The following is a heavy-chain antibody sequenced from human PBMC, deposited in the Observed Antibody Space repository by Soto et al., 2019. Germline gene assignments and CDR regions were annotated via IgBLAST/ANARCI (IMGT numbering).Heavy chain of an antibody. Sequence: KTSETLSLTCTVSGGSISSGGYYWSWIRQHPGKGLEWIGYIYYSGSTYYNPSLKSRVTISVDTSKNQFSLKLNSVTAADTAVYYCAREPLRFLEWLAPLNYGMDVWGQGTTVTVSS. V-gene: IGHV4-31*03. J-gene: IGHJ6*02. D-gene: IGHD3-3*01. CDR3: AREPLRFLEWLAPLNYGMDV. CDR2: IYYSGST. CDR1: GGSISSGGYY.